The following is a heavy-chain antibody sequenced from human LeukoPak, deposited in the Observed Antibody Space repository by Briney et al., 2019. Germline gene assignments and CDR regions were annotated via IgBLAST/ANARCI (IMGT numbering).Heavy chain of an antibody. D-gene: IGHD3-3*01. CDR1: GGSISSGSYY. CDR3: ARTQYDFWSGTYYFDY. J-gene: IGHJ4*02. Sequence: SETLSLTCTVSGGSISSGSYYGSWIRQPAGKGLEWIGRIYTSGSTNYNPSLKSRVTISVDTSKNQFSLKLSSVTAADTAVYYCARTQYDFWSGTYYFDYWGQGTLVTVSS. CDR2: IYTSGST. V-gene: IGHV4-61*02.